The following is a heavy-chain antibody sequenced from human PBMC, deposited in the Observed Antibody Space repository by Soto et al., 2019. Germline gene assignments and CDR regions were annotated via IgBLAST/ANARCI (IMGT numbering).Heavy chain of an antibody. CDR1: GGSFSGYY. J-gene: IGHJ5*02. V-gene: IGHV4-34*01. CDR3: ARVGNYGYWFDP. Sequence: PSEILSLTCAVYGGSFSGYYWSWIRQPPGKGLEWIGEINYSGSINYNPSLKSRITISVDTSKNQFSLKLSSVTAADTAMYYCARVGNYGYWFDPWGQGTLVTVSS. D-gene: IGHD4-17*01. CDR2: INYSGSI.